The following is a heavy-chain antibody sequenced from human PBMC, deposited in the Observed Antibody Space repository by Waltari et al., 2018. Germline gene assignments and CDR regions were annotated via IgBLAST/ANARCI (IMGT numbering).Heavy chain of an antibody. CDR1: GYTFTGYY. CDR2: NNPNRGGT. Sequence: QVQLVQSGAEVKKPGSSVKVSCKASGYTFTGYYMHWVRLAPGQGLEWVGRNNPNRGGTNYAQKFKGRVTMTADESTSTADMEMSSLRSEETAGYYCARLLELGYYDGMDVWGQGTTVTVSS. V-gene: IGHV1-2*06. J-gene: IGHJ6*02. D-gene: IGHD1-7*01. CDR3: ARLLELGYYDGMDV.